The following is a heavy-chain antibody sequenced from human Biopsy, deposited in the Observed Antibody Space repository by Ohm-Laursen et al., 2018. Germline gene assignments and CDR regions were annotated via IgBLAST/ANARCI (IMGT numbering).Heavy chain of an antibody. CDR2: MIPSSGKT. V-gene: IGHV1-8*01. CDR3: ARGYSRRVSIFEASIYWFDT. J-gene: IGHJ5*02. CDR1: GYRFSTYD. Sequence: GASVKVSCKASGYRFSTYDVNWVRQARGQGLEWMGWMIPSSGKTGYAQRFQGRVTLTMNTSISTAYMELSGLRSEDTAVYFCARGYSRRVSIFEASIYWFDTWGQGTLVTVSS. D-gene: IGHD6-6*01.